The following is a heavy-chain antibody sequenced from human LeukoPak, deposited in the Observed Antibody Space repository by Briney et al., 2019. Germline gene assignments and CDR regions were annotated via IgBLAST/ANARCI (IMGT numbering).Heavy chain of an antibody. CDR2: IKSKTDGGKT. CDR3: TTVGEYQLPEGSWFDP. CDR1: GFTFSNAW. J-gene: IGHJ5*02. Sequence: GGSLRLSCAASGFTFSNAWMSWVRQAPGKGLEWVGRIKSKTDGGKTDYAAPVNGRFTISRDDSKNTLYLQMNSLKTEDTAVYYCTTVGEYQLPEGSWFDPWGQGTLVTVSS. D-gene: IGHD2-2*01. V-gene: IGHV3-15*01.